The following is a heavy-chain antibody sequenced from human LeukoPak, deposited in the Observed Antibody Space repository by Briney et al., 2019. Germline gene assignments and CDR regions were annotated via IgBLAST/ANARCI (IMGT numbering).Heavy chain of an antibody. CDR2: IKQDGSEK. V-gene: IGHV3-7*03. J-gene: IGHJ4*02. CDR1: GFTFSSYW. D-gene: IGHD3-9*01. CDR3: ARGGDRYFDWLSLFDY. Sequence: PGGSLRPSCAASGFTFSSYWMSWVRQAPGKGLEWVANIKQDGSEKYYVDSVKGRFTISRDNAKNSLYLQMNSLRAEDTAVYYCARGGDRYFDWLSLFDYWGQGTLVTVSS.